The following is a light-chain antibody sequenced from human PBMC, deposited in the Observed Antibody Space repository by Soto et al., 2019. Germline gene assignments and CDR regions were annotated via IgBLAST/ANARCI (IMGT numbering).Light chain of an antibody. CDR3: QQYNNWPRT. Sequence: EIGLRQSPATLSLKQGERATLSCRASQSVSSYLAWYQQKPGQAPRLLIYGSSTRAAGIPDRFSGSESGTGFTLTISSLEPEDFAVYYCQQYNNWPRTLGQGTKVDIK. V-gene: IGKV3-11*01. J-gene: IGKJ1*01. CDR2: GSS. CDR1: QSVSSY.